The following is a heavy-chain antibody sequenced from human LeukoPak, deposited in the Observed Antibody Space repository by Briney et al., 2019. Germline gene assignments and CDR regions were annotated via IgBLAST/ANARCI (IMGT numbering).Heavy chain of an antibody. Sequence: GGSLRLSCAASGFTYSSYSMNWVRQAPGKGLEWVSSISSSSSYIYYEDSVKGRFTISRDNAKNSLYLQMNSLRAEDTAVYYCARDRSGSYGYWGQGTLVTVSS. CDR1: GFTYSSYS. CDR2: ISSSSSYI. J-gene: IGHJ4*02. D-gene: IGHD1-26*01. CDR3: ARDRSGSYGY. V-gene: IGHV3-21*01.